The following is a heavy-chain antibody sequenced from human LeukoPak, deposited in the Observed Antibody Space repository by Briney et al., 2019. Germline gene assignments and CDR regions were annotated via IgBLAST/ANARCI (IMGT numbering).Heavy chain of an antibody. CDR2: IPASGGST. Sequence: GGSLRLSCAASGFTFSSNVMIWVRQAPGKGLEWVSSIPASGGSTYYADSVKGRFTISRDNAKNTLYLQMNSLRAEDTAVYYCARCSGSYSPLDYWGQGTLVTVSS. D-gene: IGHD3-10*02. J-gene: IGHJ4*02. CDR3: ARCSGSYSPLDY. V-gene: IGHV3-23*01. CDR1: GFTFSSNV.